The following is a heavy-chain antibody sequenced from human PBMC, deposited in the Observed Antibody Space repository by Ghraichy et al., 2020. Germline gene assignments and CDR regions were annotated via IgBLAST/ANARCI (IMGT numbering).Heavy chain of an antibody. J-gene: IGHJ3*02. CDR1: GFTFSNYA. D-gene: IGHD2/OR15-2a*01. CDR3: ARGSAFLDAFHI. CDR2: TSYDGTSK. Sequence: GGSLNISCAGSGFTFSNYAMHWVRLAPGKGLEWVAITSYDGTSKYYTDSVKGRFTVSRDNSKNTLFLNMNSLTPEDTAVYYCARGSAFLDAFHIWGQGTMVTVSS. V-gene: IGHV3-30*04.